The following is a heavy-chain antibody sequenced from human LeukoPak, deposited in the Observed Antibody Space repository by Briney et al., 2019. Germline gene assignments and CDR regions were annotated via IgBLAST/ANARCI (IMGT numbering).Heavy chain of an antibody. V-gene: IGHV3-66*01. CDR3: ARGHSSSWYRYYYYYMDV. CDR1: GFTVSSNY. CDR2: IYSGGST. Sequence: PGGSLRLSCAASGFTVSSNYMSWVRQAPGKGLEWVSVIYSGGSTYYADSVKGRFTISRDNSKNTLYLQMNSLRAEDTAVYYCARGHSSSWYRYYYYYMDVWGKGTTVTISS. J-gene: IGHJ6*03. D-gene: IGHD6-13*01.